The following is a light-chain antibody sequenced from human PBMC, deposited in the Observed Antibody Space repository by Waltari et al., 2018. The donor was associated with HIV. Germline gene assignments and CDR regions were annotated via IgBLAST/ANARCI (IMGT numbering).Light chain of an antibody. CDR1: SSYVGPYDS. CDR2: DVN. J-gene: IGLJ1*01. Sequence: QSALPQPASVSGSPGQSITTSCTGTSSYVGPYDSVSWYQQHPGKAPKLMIYDVNNRPSGVSHRFSGSKSATTASLTISGLQAEDEADYYCSSYTTSSTYVFGTGTKVTVL. V-gene: IGLV2-14*03. CDR3: SSYTTSSTYV.